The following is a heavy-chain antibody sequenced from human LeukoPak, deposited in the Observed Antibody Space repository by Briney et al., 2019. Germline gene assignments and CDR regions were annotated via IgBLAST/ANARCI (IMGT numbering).Heavy chain of an antibody. V-gene: IGHV3-11*01. CDR2: VSSSGIFQ. J-gene: IGHJ4*02. CDR3: VRWSPSTVTYDY. CDR1: GFTFNDYH. D-gene: IGHD4-17*01. Sequence: GGSLRLSCAASGFTFNDYHMSWIRQAPGKGLEWIAYVSSSGIFQYYPDSVKGRFTVSRDNAKNSLSLQMNSLTAEDTAVYYCVRWSPSTVTYDYWGQGTLVTVSS.